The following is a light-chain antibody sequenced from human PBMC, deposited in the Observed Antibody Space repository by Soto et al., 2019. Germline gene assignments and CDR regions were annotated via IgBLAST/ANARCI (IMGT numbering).Light chain of an antibody. CDR2: GAS. V-gene: IGKV3-20*01. CDR1: QSVSSNY. Sequence: EIVLTQSPGTLSLSPGERDNISCRASQSVSSNYLAWYQQKPGQAPRPLIYGASSRATGIPDRFSGSGAGTDFTLTISRLEPEDFAVYYCQQYGSSPWTFGQGTKVDIK. J-gene: IGKJ1*01. CDR3: QQYGSSPWT.